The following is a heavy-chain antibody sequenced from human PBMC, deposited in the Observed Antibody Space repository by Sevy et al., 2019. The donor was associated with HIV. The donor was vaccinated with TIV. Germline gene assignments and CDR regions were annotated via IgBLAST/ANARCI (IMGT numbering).Heavy chain of an antibody. CDR3: AKDRAEYGSPYYYYYGMDV. V-gene: IGHV3-30*18. CDR1: GFTFSSYG. J-gene: IGHJ6*02. CDR2: ISYDGSNK. D-gene: IGHD3-10*01. Sequence: LSLTCVASGFTFSSYGMHWVRQAPGKGLEWVAVISYDGSNKYYADSVKGRFTISRDNSKNTLYLQMNSLRAEDTAVYYCAKDRAEYGSPYYYYYGMDVWGQGTTVTVSS.